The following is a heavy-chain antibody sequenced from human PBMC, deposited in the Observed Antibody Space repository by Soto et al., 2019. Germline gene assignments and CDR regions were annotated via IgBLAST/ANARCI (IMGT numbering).Heavy chain of an antibody. CDR1: GGSFISYA. D-gene: IGHD5-18*01. Sequence: QVQLVQSGAEVRKPGSSVKVSCKVSGGSFISYAISWVRQAPGQGLEWVGGIVPMFGRGNHAQRFQGRVTITAGGCTSSVHMELTSLRSGDTAVYYCARDGLTVETAMVSQYFYGMDVWGLGTTVTVSS. CDR2: IVPMFGRG. V-gene: IGHV1-69*12. CDR3: ARDGLTVETAMVSQYFYGMDV. J-gene: IGHJ6*02.